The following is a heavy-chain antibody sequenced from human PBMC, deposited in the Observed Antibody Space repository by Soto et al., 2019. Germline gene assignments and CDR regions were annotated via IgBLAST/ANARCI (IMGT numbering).Heavy chain of an antibody. V-gene: IGHV4-4*07. J-gene: IGHJ4*02. CDR1: GGSISNYY. CDR3: ARDIYCSGGNCQEYYFDY. Sequence: QVQLQESGPGLVKPSETLSLTCSVSGGSISNYYWSWIRQPAGKGLEWIGRIYTSGTTNYNPSLKRRVTMSVDMSKNQFSLRLSSVTAADTAVYYCARDIYCSGGNCQEYYFDYWGQGILVTVSS. D-gene: IGHD2-15*01. CDR2: IYTSGTT.